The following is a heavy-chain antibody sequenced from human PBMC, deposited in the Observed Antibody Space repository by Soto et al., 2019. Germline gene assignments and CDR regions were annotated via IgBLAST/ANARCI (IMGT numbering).Heavy chain of an antibody. D-gene: IGHD3-16*01. CDR1: GFTFSSYG. CDR2: IWYDGSNK. CDR3: ARRWGYHAFDI. Sequence: QVQLVESGGGVVQPGRSLRLSCAASGFTFSSYGMHWVRQAPGKGLEWVAVIWYDGSNKYYADSVKGRFTISRDNSKNTLYLQMNSLRAEDTAVYYCARRWGYHAFDIWGQGTMVTVSS. J-gene: IGHJ3*02. V-gene: IGHV3-33*01.